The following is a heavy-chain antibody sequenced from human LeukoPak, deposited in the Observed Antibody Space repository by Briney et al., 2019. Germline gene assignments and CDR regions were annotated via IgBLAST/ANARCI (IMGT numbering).Heavy chain of an antibody. CDR1: GFTFSDQW. J-gene: IGHJ4*02. D-gene: IGHD2-15*01. V-gene: IGHV3-7*01. Sequence: GGSLRLSCAAAGFTFSDQWMSGVRPAPGKGREWVASIYRDGSATYYVDSVKGRFTISRDNAQNLLFLQMNSLRVEDTAVYYCAALDTAKVPLPDWGQGTLVTVSS. CDR2: IYRDGSAT. CDR3: AALDTAKVPLPD.